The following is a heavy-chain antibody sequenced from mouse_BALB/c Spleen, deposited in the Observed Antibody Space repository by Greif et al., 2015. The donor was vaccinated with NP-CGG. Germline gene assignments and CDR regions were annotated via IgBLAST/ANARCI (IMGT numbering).Heavy chain of an antibody. J-gene: IGHJ3*01. CDR2: ISYSGST. V-gene: IGHV3-8*02. CDR3: ARSTYYRCAY. D-gene: IGHD2-12*01. Sequence: EVKVVESGPSLVKPSQTLSLTCSVTGDSITSGYWNWIRKFPGNKLEYMGYISYSGSTYYNPSLKRRISITRDTSKNQYYLQLKAVTTEDTATYYCARSTYYRCAYWGQGTLVTVSA. CDR1: GDSITSGY.